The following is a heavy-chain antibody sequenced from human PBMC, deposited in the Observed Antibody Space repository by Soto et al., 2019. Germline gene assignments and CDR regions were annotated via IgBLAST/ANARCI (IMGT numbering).Heavy chain of an antibody. D-gene: IGHD3-22*01. Sequence: EVQLLESGGGLVQPGGSLRLSCAASGFTFSSYAMSWVRQAPGKGLEWVSAISGSGGSTYYADSVKGRFTISRDNSKNTLYLQMNSLRAEDTAVYYCAKRVTLIVVVPHAFDIWGQGTMVTVSS. V-gene: IGHV3-23*01. CDR2: ISGSGGST. CDR1: GFTFSSYA. J-gene: IGHJ3*02. CDR3: AKRVTLIVVVPHAFDI.